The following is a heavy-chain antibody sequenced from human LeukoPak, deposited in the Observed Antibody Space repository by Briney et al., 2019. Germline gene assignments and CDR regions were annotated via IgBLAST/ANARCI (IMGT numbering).Heavy chain of an antibody. CDR2: MSYNGRS. D-gene: IGHD3-22*01. V-gene: IGHV4-59*01. J-gene: IGHJ4*02. Sequence: SETLSLTCTVSGGSISSYYWSWIRQPPGKRLEWIGYMSYNGRSSYNPSLRSRVTISVDASKKQFSLKLSSVTAADTAVYYCARDGYSDSSGYDYPPSVWGQGTLVTVSS. CDR1: GGSISSYY. CDR3: ARDGYSDSSGYDYPPSV.